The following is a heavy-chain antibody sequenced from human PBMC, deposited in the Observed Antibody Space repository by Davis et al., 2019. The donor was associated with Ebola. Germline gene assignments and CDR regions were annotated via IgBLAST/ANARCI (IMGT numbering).Heavy chain of an antibody. Sequence: ASVKVSCKASGYTFTSYDINWVRQATGQGLEWVGWMNPNSGNTGYAQKFQGRVTMTRNTSMSTAYMELSSLKSDDTALYYRVRPPSTRYYGMDVWGQGTTVTVSS. CDR2: MNPNSGNT. J-gene: IGHJ6*02. CDR1: GYTFTSYD. V-gene: IGHV1-8*01. CDR3: VRPPSTRYYGMDV.